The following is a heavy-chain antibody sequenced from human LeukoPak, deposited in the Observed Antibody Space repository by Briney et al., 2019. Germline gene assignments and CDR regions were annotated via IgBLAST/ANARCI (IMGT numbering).Heavy chain of an antibody. V-gene: IGHV1-8*01. CDR1: GYTFNNYD. J-gene: IGHJ4*02. D-gene: IGHD2-2*01. CDR3: VADLRVADCSSTSCSGY. Sequence: ASVKVSCKASGYTFNNYDINWVRQAPGQGLEWMGWMNPNSGNTGYAQKFQGRVTLTRETFISTAYMELSSLRSEDTAVYYCVADLRVADCSSTSCSGYWGQGTLVTVSS. CDR2: MNPNSGNT.